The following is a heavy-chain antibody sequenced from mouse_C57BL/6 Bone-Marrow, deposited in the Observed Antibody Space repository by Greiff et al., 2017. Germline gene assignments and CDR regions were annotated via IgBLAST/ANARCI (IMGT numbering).Heavy chain of an antibody. J-gene: IGHJ4*01. Sequence: EVQRVESGGGLVKPGGSLKLSCAASGFTFSSYAMSWVRQTPEKRLEWVATISDGGSYTYYPDNVKGRFTISRDNAKNNLYLQMSHLKSEDTAMYYCARGNYGGQGTSVTVSS. V-gene: IGHV5-4*01. CDR2: ISDGGSYT. CDR1: GFTFSSYA. CDR3: ARGNY.